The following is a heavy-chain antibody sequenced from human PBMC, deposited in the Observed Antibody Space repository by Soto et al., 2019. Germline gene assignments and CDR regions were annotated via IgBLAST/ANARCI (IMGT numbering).Heavy chain of an antibody. Sequence: ASVKVSCKASGYTFTSYYMHWVRQAPGQGLEWMGLINPSVGSTSYAQKFQGRVTMTRDTSTSTVYMELSSLRSEDTAVYYCARDSGYYGSGTPPFWPYWGQGALVTVSS. J-gene: IGHJ4*02. CDR1: GYTFTSYY. CDR2: INPSVGST. D-gene: IGHD3-10*01. V-gene: IGHV1-46*01. CDR3: ARDSGYYGSGTPPFWPY.